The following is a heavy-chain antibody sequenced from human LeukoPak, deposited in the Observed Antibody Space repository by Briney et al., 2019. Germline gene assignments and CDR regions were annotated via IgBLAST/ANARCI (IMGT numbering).Heavy chain of an antibody. CDR1: GFTFDDYA. CDR2: ISWNSGSI. CDR3: AKDSQYYYGSGSYYRY. D-gene: IGHD3-10*01. Sequence: PGGSLRLSCAASGFTFDDYAMHWVRHAPGKGLEWASGISWNSGSIGYADSVKGRFTISRDNAKNSLYLQMNSLRAEDTALYYCAKDSQYYYGSGSYYRYWGQGTLVTVSS. V-gene: IGHV3-9*01. J-gene: IGHJ4*02.